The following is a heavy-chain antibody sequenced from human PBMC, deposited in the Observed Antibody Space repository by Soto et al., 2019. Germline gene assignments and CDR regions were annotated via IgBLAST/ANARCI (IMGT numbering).Heavy chain of an antibody. D-gene: IGHD6-13*01. CDR1: GFTFSRHA. CDR2: LSAFDNT. J-gene: IGHJ4*02. V-gene: IGHV3-23*01. CDR3: ANDPRAYSTNMGYYFDY. Sequence: EVQLLESGGGLVQPGGSLRLSCAASGFTFSRHAMSWVRQAPGRGLEWVSTLSAFDNTYYADSGKGRFIISRDISKNTLSLQINSLRVDDTAVYYCANDPRAYSTNMGYYFDYWGQGSLVTVSS.